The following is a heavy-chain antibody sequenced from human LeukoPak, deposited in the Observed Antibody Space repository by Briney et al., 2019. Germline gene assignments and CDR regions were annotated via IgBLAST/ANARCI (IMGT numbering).Heavy chain of an antibody. CDR1: GYTFSSYA. V-gene: IGHV1-2*02. CDR2: ITPSGDT. J-gene: IGHJ4*02. CDR3: ARDRYGDGFAHFDY. D-gene: IGHD5-24*01. Sequence: GASVKVSCKASGYTFSSYAMHWVRQAPGQGLEWMGWITPSGDTNYPQKFQGRVAITRDTSITTAYMDLSRLTSDDTAVYYYARDRYGDGFAHFDYWGQGALVTVSS.